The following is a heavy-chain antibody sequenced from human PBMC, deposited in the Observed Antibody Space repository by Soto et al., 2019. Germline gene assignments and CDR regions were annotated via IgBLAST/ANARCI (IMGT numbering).Heavy chain of an antibody. J-gene: IGHJ5*02. D-gene: IGHD3-9*01. CDR2: ISAYNGNT. V-gene: IGHV1-18*01. Sequence: ASVKVSCKASGYTFTSYGISWVRQAPGQGLEWMGWISAYNGNTNYAQKLQGRVTMTTDTSTSTAYMELRSLRSDDTAVYYCARDQNAYDIWTGPAKNWFDPWGQGTLVTVSS. CDR1: GYTFTSYG. CDR3: ARDQNAYDIWTGPAKNWFDP.